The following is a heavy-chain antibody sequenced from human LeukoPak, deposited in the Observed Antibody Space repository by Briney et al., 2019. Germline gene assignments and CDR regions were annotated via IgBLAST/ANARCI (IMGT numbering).Heavy chain of an antibody. CDR3: ARDYLYQLLAYYYGMDV. J-gene: IGHJ6*02. CDR2: ISSSSSYI. Sequence: GGSLRLSCAASGFTFSSYSMNWARQAPGKGLEWVSSISSSSSYIYYADSVKGRFTISRDNAKNSLYLQMNSLRAEDTAVYYCARDYLYQLLAYYYGMDVWGQGTTVTVSS. CDR1: GFTFSSYS. V-gene: IGHV3-21*01. D-gene: IGHD2-2*01.